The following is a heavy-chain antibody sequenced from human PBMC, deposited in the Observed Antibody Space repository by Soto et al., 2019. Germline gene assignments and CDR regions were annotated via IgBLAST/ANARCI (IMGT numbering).Heavy chain of an antibody. D-gene: IGHD3-10*01. CDR2: ISAYNGNT. CDR1: GYSFTSYG. J-gene: IGHJ6*02. CDR3: ASDNAFGETDV. V-gene: IGHV1-18*01. Sequence: QVQLVQSGAEVKKPGASVKVSCKASGYSFTSYGISWVRQAPGQGLEWMGWISAYNGNTNYAQKLQGRVTMTTDTSTSTGEMELGSGGSDATAVYYCASDNAFGETDVWGQGTTVTVSS.